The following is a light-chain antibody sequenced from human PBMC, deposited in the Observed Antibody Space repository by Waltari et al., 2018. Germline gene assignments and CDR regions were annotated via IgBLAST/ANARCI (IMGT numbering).Light chain of an antibody. CDR1: QGISSY. CDR2: AAH. V-gene: IGKV1-8*01. CDR3: QQYYSYPQT. J-gene: IGKJ1*01. Sequence: AIRMTQSPSSLSASTGDRVTITCRESQGISSYLAAYQQTPGKAPKLLIYAAHPLQSGVPSMFSGIGSGTDFTLTISCLPSEDFATYYCQQYYSYPQTFGQGIKVESK.